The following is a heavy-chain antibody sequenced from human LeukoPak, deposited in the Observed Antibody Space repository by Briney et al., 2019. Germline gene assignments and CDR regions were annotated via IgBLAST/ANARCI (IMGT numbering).Heavy chain of an antibody. CDR3: ARDPGTAATNGGFDY. CDR2: INPNSGGT. D-gene: IGHD2-8*01. Sequence: ASVKVSCKASGYTFTGYYMHWVRQAPGQGLEWMGWINPNSGGTNYAQKFQGRVTVTRDTSISTAYMELSRLRSDDTAVYYCARDPGTAATNGGFDYWGQGTLVTVSS. J-gene: IGHJ4*02. V-gene: IGHV1-2*02. CDR1: GYTFTGYY.